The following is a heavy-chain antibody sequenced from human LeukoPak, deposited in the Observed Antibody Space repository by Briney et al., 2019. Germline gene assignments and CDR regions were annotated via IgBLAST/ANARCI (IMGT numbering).Heavy chain of an antibody. V-gene: IGHV1-69*05. CDR2: IIPIFGTA. Sequence: SVKVSCKASGGTFSSYAISWVRQAPGQGLEWMGGIIPIFGTANYAQKFQGRVTITTDESTSTAYMELSSLRSEDTAVYYCAREATYYYDSSGPRRGWFDPWGQGTLATVSS. J-gene: IGHJ5*02. D-gene: IGHD3-22*01. CDR3: AREATYYYDSSGPRRGWFDP. CDR1: GGTFSSYA.